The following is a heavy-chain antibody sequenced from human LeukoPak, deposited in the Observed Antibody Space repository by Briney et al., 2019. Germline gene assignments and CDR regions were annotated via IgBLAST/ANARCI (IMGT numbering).Heavy chain of an antibody. V-gene: IGHV3-30-3*01. CDR1: GFTFSSYA. D-gene: IGHD3-22*01. CDR2: ISYDGSNK. CDR3: ARDTNYSDSRGYHTGQAFDI. Sequence: PGRSLRLSCAASGFTFSSYAMHWVRQAPGKGLEWVAVISYDGSNKYYAGSVKGRFTISRDNSKNTLYLQMDSLRAEDTAVYYCARDTNYSDSRGYHTGQAFDIWGHGTMVTISS. J-gene: IGHJ3*02.